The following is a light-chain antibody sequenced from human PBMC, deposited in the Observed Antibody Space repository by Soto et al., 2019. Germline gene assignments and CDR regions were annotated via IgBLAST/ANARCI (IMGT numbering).Light chain of an antibody. Sequence: EIVLTQSPGTLSLSPGERATLSCRASQSLSSYLAWYQQKPGQAPRLLIYGASSRATGIPDRFSGSGSGTAFTLTISRLEPEDFAVYYCRQYGSSPSYTFGKGTKLEIK. CDR2: GAS. CDR1: QSLSSY. V-gene: IGKV3-20*01. CDR3: RQYGSSPSYT. J-gene: IGKJ2*01.